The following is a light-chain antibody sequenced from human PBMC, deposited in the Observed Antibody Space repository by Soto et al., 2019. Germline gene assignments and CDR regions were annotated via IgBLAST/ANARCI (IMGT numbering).Light chain of an antibody. V-gene: IGKV3-20*01. J-gene: IGKJ5*01. CDR3: QQYSSSPAT. CDR2: GAS. Sequence: EIVLTQSPGTLSLSPGERATLSCRASQSVSSSYLAWYQQKPGQAPRLLIYGASSRATGIPYRFSGSGSGTDFTLTISRLEPEDFAVYYCQQYSSSPATFGQGTRLEIK. CDR1: QSVSSSY.